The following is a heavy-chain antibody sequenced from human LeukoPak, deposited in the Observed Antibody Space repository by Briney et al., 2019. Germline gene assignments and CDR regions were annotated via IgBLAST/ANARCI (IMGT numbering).Heavy chain of an antibody. CDR1: GFTFSSYG. Sequence: GRSLRLSCAASGFTFSSYGMHWIRQAPGKGLEWVSYISSSSSYTNYADSVKGRFTISRDNAKNSLYLQMNSLRAEDTAVYYCARDSGYYDTPDAFDIWGQGTMVTVSS. CDR3: ARDSGYYDTPDAFDI. D-gene: IGHD3-22*01. CDR2: ISSSSSYT. V-gene: IGHV3-21*05. J-gene: IGHJ3*02.